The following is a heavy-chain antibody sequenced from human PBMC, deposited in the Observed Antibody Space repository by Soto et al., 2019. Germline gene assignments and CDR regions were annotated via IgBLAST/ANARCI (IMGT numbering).Heavy chain of an antibody. CDR2: IYSGGST. D-gene: IGHD3-16*01. Sequence: EVQLVESGGGLVQPGGSLRLSCAASGFTVSTNSMSWVRQAPGKGLEWVSVIYSGGSTFYADAVRGRRTISRDNSKNTVNLQMNSLRAEDTAVYDCARDPWAADYWGQGTLVTVSS. V-gene: IGHV3-66*01. CDR1: GFTVSTNS. J-gene: IGHJ4*02. CDR3: ARDPWAADY.